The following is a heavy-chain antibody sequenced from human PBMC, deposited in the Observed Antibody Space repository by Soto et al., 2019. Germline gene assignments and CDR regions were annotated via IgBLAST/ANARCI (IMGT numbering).Heavy chain of an antibody. D-gene: IGHD4-17*01. CDR1: GVSVSSGSYF. CDR3: ARGYGDYSPYIGYYYGMDV. J-gene: IGHJ6*02. CDR2: IYYSGST. V-gene: IGHV4-61*01. Sequence: ETLSLTCTVSGVSVSSGSYFWSWIRQPPGKGLEWTGYIYYSGSTNYNSSLKSRVTISIDTSKNQFSLKLSSVTAADTAVYYCARGYGDYSPYIGYYYGMDVWGQGTTVTVSS.